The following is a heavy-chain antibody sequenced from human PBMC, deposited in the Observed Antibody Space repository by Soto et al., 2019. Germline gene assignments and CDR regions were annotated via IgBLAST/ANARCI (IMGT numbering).Heavy chain of an antibody. J-gene: IGHJ6*02. CDR2: ISSSSTI. D-gene: IGHD6-19*01. CDR3: ARDLLPNSSGFYGMDV. CDR1: GFTFSSYG. V-gene: IGHV3-48*02. Sequence: GGSLRLSCAASGFTFSSYGMNWVRQAPGKGLEWVSYISSSSTIYYADSVKGRFTISRDNAKNSLYLQMNSLRDEDTAVYYCARDLLPNSSGFYGMDVWGQGTTVTVSS.